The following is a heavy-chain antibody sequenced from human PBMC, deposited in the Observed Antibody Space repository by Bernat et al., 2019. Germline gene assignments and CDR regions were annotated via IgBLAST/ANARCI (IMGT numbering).Heavy chain of an antibody. CDR3: AKAPYD. Sequence: QVQLVESGGGVVQPGRSLRLSCAASGFTFSSYGMHWVRQAPGKGLEWVAVISYDGSNKYYADSVKGRFTISRDNSKNTLYLQVNSLRAEDTAVYYCAKAPYDWGQGTLVTVSS. V-gene: IGHV3-30*18. CDR2: ISYDGSNK. J-gene: IGHJ4*02. D-gene: IGHD2-21*01. CDR1: GFTFSSYG.